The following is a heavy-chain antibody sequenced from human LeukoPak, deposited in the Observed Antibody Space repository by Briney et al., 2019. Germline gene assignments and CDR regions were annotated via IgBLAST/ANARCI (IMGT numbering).Heavy chain of an antibody. J-gene: IGHJ5*02. V-gene: IGHV1-2*02. CDR2: INPNSGGT. Sequence: ASVKVSCKASGYTFTGYYMHWVRQAPGQGLEWMGWINPNSGGTNYAQKFQGRVTMTRDTSISTAYMELSRLRSDDTAVYYCARAGIAARNNWFDPWGQGTLVTVSS. CDR3: ARAGIAARNNWFDP. CDR1: GYTFTGYY. D-gene: IGHD6-6*01.